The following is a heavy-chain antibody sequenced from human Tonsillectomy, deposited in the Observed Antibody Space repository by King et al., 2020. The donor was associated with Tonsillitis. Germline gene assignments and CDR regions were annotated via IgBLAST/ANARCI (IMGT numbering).Heavy chain of an antibody. V-gene: IGHV3-30*18. J-gene: IGHJ4*02. CDR1: GFTFSSYD. CDR3: AKDAAGMTGITAY. CDR2: ISYDGSNK. Sequence: VQLVESGGGVVQPGRSLRLSCAASGFTFSSYDMHWVRQTPGKGLEWVAIISYDGSNKYYADSVKGRFTISRDNSKTTLYLQMNSLRAEDTAVCYCAKDAAGMTGITAYWGQGTLVTVSS. D-gene: IGHD3-3*01.